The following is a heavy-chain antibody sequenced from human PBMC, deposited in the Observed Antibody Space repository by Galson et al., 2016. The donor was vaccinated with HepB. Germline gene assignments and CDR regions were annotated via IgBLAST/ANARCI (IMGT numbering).Heavy chain of an antibody. J-gene: IGHJ4*02. CDR3: AREDYGDNRYFDY. D-gene: IGHD4-17*01. V-gene: IGHV3-30*04. CDR2: ISYDGSNK. CDR1: GFTFSSYS. Sequence: SLRLSCAASGFTFSSYSMHWVRQAPGKGLEWVAVISYDGSNKYYADSVKGRFTISRDNSKNTLFLQMNSLRAEDTAVYYCAREDYGDNRYFDYWAQGTLFTVST.